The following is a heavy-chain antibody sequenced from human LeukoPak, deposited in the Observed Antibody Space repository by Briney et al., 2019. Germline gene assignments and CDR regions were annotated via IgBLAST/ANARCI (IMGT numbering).Heavy chain of an antibody. D-gene: IGHD5/OR15-5a*01. V-gene: IGHV3-30*03. J-gene: IGHJ4*02. CDR3: ARQKYLRGPDVEYFDY. CDR1: GFTFSSYW. Sequence: SGGSLRLSCAASGFTFSSYWMSWVRQAPGKGLEWVAVISYDGSNKYYADSVKGRFTISRDNSKNTLYLQMNSLRAEDTAVYYCARQKYLRGPDVEYFDYWGQGTLVTVSS. CDR2: ISYDGSNK.